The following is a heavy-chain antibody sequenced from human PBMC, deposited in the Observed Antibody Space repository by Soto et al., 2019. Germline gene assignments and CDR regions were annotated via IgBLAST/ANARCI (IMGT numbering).Heavy chain of an antibody. CDR1: GFTLSSYG. J-gene: IGHJ4*02. CDR3: AKDVNYDILAGYYYY. Sequence: EVHLLESGGNLVRPGGSLRLSCVASGFTLSSYGMTWVRQAPGKGLEWVSTIRGKGGDTYYADSVKGRFTISRDTSKNTLYLQMNSRRAEDTAVYYCAKDVNYDILAGYYYYWGQGTLVTVSS. V-gene: IGHV3-23*01. CDR2: IRGKGGDT. D-gene: IGHD3-9*01.